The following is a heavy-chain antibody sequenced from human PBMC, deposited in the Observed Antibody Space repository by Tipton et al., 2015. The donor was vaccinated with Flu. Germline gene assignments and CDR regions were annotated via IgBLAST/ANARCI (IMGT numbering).Heavy chain of an antibody. D-gene: IGHD3-10*01. V-gene: IGHV3-7*01. J-gene: IGHJ6*03. CDR1: GFTFSSYW. Sequence: GSLRLSCAASGFTFSSYWMSWVRQAPGKGLEWVANIKQDGSEKYYVDSVKGRFTISRDNAKNSLYLQMNSLRAEDTAVYYCARVASQVVGSVYYYMDVWGKGTTVTVSS. CDR3: ARVASQVVGSVYYYMDV. CDR2: IKQDGSEK.